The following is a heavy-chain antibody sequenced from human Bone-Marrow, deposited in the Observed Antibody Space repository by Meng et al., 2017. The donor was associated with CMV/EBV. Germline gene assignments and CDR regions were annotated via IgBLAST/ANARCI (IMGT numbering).Heavy chain of an antibody. V-gene: IGHV1-2*02. CDR3: ARGAPLGRCSSTSCYTRGIIVYYYGMDV. D-gene: IGHD2-2*02. CDR1: GGTFSSDA. J-gene: IGHJ6*02. Sequence: ASVKVSCKASGGTFSSDAITWVRQAPGQGLEWMGWINPNSGGSNYAQKFQGRVTMTRDTSISTAYMELSRLRSEDTAVYYCARGAPLGRCSSTSCYTRGIIVYYYGMDVWGQGTTVTVSS. CDR2: INPNSGGS.